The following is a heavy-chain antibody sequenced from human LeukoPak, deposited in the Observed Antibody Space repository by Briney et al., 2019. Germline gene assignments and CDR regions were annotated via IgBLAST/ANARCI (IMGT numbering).Heavy chain of an antibody. CDR2: ISWNSGSI. CDR3: AKDMYSSGSNGEGYLQH. J-gene: IGHJ1*01. Sequence: PGGSLRLSCEASGFTFKDYAMHWVRQAPGKGLEWVSGISWNSGSIGYADSVKGRFTISRDNAKSSLYLHINRLRTEDTALYYCAKDMYSSGSNGEGYLQHWGQGTLVTVSS. D-gene: IGHD6-19*01. V-gene: IGHV3-9*01. CDR1: GFTFKDYA.